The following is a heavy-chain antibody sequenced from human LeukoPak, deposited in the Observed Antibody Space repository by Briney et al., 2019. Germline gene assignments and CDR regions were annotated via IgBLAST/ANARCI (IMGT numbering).Heavy chain of an antibody. Sequence: PGTSLRLPCEGSGFTFSSYAIHWVRQPPGKALEWVTVISYEGSNKFYADSVKGRFTISRENSKSMVYLQMNSLRVEDTALYYCARERELQSWESPDYWGQGTLVIVSS. D-gene: IGHD1-26*01. CDR2: ISYEGSNK. CDR3: ARERELQSWESPDY. J-gene: IGHJ4*02. CDR1: GFTFSSYA. V-gene: IGHV3-30*19.